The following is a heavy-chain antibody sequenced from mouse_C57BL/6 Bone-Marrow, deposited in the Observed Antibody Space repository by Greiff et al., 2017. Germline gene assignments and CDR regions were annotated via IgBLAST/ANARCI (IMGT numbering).Heavy chain of an antibody. CDR1: GYTFTSYG. D-gene: IGHD2-2*01. Sequence: QVQLQQSGAELARPGASVKLSCKASGYTFTSYGISWVKQRTGQGLEWIGEIYPRSGNIYYNEKFKGKATLTADKSSRTAFMELRSLTSEDSAVYICAVVIFYCYDGVDLYAKDYWGQGTSVTVSS. CDR3: AVVIFYCYDGVDLYAKDY. V-gene: IGHV1-81*01. J-gene: IGHJ4*01. CDR2: IYPRSGNI.